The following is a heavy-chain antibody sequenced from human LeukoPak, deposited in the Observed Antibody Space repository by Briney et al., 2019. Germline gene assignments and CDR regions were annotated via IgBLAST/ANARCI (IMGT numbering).Heavy chain of an antibody. CDR1: EFSVGSNY. CDR3: ARHLSGVTGYTYGRGIDY. D-gene: IGHD5-18*01. V-gene: IGHV3-20*04. CDR2: INWNGGST. J-gene: IGHJ4*02. Sequence: GGSLRLSCAASEFSVGSNYMTWVRQAPGKGLEWVSGINWNGGSTGYADSVKGRFTISRDNAKTSLYLQMTSLRAEDTAIYYCARHLSGVTGYTYGRGIDYWGQGTLVTVSS.